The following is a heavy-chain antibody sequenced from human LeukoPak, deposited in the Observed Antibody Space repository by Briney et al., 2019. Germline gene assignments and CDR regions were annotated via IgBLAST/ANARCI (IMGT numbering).Heavy chain of an antibody. CDR2: INPNSGGT. J-gene: IGHJ4*02. D-gene: IGHD3-22*01. CDR1: GYTFTGYY. V-gene: IGHV1-2*06. Sequence: ASVKVSCKASGYTFTGYYMHWVRQAPGHGLEWMGRINPNSGGTNYAQKFQGRVTMTRDTSISTAYMELSRLRSDDTAVYYCARDGYYYDSSGYTWGQGTLVTVSS. CDR3: ARDGYYYDSSGYT.